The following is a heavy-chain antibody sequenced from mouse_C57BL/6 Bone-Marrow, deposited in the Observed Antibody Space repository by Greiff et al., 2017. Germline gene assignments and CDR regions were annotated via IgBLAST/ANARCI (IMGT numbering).Heavy chain of an antibody. J-gene: IGHJ3*01. D-gene: IGHD1-1*01. Sequence: QVQLQQPGAELVKPGASVKLSCKASGYTFTSYWMQWVKQRPGQGLEWIGEIDPSDSYTNYNQKFKGKATLTVDTSSSTAYMQLSSLTSEDSAVYYCASQIYYYGSSYLAWFAYWGQGTLVTVSA. CDR3: ASQIYYYGSSYLAWFAY. CDR1: GYTFTSYW. V-gene: IGHV1-50*01. CDR2: IDPSDSYT.